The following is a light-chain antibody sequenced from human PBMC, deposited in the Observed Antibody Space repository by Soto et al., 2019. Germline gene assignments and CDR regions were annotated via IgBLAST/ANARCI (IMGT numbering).Light chain of an antibody. J-gene: IGKJ3*01. CDR1: QSAISSY. Sequence: EIVLTQSPGTLSLSPGERATLSCRASQSAISSYLTWYQQKPGQAPRLLIYGASSRATGIPDRFSGSGSGTDFTLTISRLETEDFAVYYCQQYGSSPFTFGPGTKVDIK. CDR2: GAS. V-gene: IGKV3-20*01. CDR3: QQYGSSPFT.